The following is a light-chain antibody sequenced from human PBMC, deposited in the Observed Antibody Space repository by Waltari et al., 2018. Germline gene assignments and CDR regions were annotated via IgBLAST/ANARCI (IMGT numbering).Light chain of an antibody. Sequence: QSVLTQPPSASGTPGQRVTISCSGSSSNIGSNYVYWYQQLPGTAPKLLIYRSNLRPSGVPDRFSGSKSGTSASLAISGLRSEYEADYSCSALDDSLTWVDGLRGWVFGGWTKLTVL. J-gene: IGLJ3*02. CDR1: SSNIGSNY. CDR3: SALDDSLTWVDGLRGWV. V-gene: IGLV1-47*01. CDR2: RSN.